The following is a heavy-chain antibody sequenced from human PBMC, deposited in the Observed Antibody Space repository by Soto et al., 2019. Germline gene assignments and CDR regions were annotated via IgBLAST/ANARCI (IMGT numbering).Heavy chain of an antibody. CDR3: ARIWGIADHDS. CDR2: VIPILGEP. V-gene: IGHV1-69*12. Sequence: QVQLVQSGAEVKKPGSSVKVSCKSSGDTFKTYSVSWGRQAPGQGHEWMGGVIPILGEPMYAQKSQDRVTINADESTSTVFMELTRLMSDDTAVYYWARIWGIADHDSGGQGTRVTVSS. CDR1: GDTFKTYS. J-gene: IGHJ5*01. D-gene: IGHD6-13*01.